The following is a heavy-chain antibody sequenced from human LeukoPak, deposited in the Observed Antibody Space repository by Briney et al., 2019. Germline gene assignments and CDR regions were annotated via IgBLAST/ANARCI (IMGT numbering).Heavy chain of an antibody. CDR3: ARRYSSSWFFDS. J-gene: IGHJ4*02. Sequence: GESLKISCKDSGYSFSSHWLAWVRQMPGKGLEWMGNIYPGDSESRYSPSFQGQVTISADKSISTAYLQWSSLKASDTAMYYCARRYSSSWFFDSWGQGTLVTVSS. D-gene: IGHD6-13*01. V-gene: IGHV5-51*01. CDR2: IYPGDSES. CDR1: GYSFSSHW.